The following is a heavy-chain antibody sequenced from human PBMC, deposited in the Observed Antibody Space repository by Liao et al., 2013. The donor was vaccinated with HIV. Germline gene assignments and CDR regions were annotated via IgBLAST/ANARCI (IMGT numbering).Heavy chain of an antibody. CDR3: ATDYTVPYAFDF. D-gene: IGHD4-11*01. V-gene: IGHV4-34*01. J-gene: IGHJ3*01. CDR1: GGSFSGYY. Sequence: QVQLQQWGAGLLKPSETLSLTCTVSGGSFSGYYWNWIRLPPREGAWSGLGKVNHSGSTNYSPSLKSRVTISVDTSKNQLSLRLTSVTAADTAVYYCATDYTVPYAFDFWGQGTMVTVSS. CDR2: VNHSGST.